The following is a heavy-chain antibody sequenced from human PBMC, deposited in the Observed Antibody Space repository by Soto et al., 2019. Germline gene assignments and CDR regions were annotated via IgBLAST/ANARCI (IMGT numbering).Heavy chain of an antibody. CDR1: GFTFSSYG. Sequence: GGSLRLSCAASGFTFSSYGMHWVRQAPGKGLEWVAVISYDGSNKYYADSVKGRFTISRDNSKNTLYLQMNSLRAEDTAVYYCAKVWREAAVAGPYYYYYMDVWGKGTTVTVSS. D-gene: IGHD6-19*01. CDR3: AKVWREAAVAGPYYYYYMDV. CDR2: ISYDGSNK. V-gene: IGHV3-30*18. J-gene: IGHJ6*03.